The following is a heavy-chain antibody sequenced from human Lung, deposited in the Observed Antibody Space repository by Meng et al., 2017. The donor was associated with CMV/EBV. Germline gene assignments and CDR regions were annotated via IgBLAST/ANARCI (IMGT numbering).Heavy chain of an antibody. Sequence: SGFPFRSYAMSWVRQAPGKGLEWVSSISGSVGNTYYADSVKGRFTISGDNSGDTLYMQMSSLRAEDTAVYYCAREEAMVGYYTNWFDAWGQGALVTVSS. CDR1: GFPFRSYA. CDR2: ISGSVGNT. CDR3: AREEAMVGYYTNWFDA. V-gene: IGHV3-23*01. D-gene: IGHD5-18*01. J-gene: IGHJ5*02.